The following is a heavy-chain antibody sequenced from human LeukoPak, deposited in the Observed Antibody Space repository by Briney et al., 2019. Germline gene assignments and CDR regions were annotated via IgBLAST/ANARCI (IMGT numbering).Heavy chain of an antibody. D-gene: IGHD6-25*01. CDR3: ARDRAASNDY. Sequence: PSETLSLTCTVSGGSISSGSYYWSWIRQPAGKGLKWIGRIYASGSTNYNPSLKSRVTISVDTSKNQFSLKLSSVTAADTAVYYCARDRAASNDYWGQGTLVTVSS. CDR2: IYASGST. CDR1: GGSISSGSYY. V-gene: IGHV4-61*02. J-gene: IGHJ4*02.